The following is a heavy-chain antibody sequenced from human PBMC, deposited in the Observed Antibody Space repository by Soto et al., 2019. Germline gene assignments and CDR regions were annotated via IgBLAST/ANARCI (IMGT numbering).Heavy chain of an antibody. CDR2: IEYDGSGK. D-gene: IGHD1-20*01. Sequence: QVQLLESGGGVVQPGRSLRISCAASGFVFSSYGMPWVRQPPGKGLEWVAVIEYDGSGKKYVDAVEGRFSISRDNSKNKLYLQINRLGAEDMSVYYCAREVSDPIRLDLGVQGTPVAVSS. CDR3: AREVSDPIRLDL. V-gene: IGHV3-33*01. CDR1: GFVFSSYG. J-gene: IGHJ4*02.